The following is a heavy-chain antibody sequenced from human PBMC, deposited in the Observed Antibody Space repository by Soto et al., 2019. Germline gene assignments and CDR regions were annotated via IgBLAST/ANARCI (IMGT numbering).Heavy chain of an antibody. Sequence: GGSLRLSCAASGFTFSSYWMSWVRQAPGKGLEWVANIKQDGSDKYYVDSVKGRFTISRDNAKNSLYLQMNSLSAEVTAVYYCARQSSAPTIFGVVTTLYYFDYWGQGTLVTVSS. V-gene: IGHV3-7*01. J-gene: IGHJ4*02. D-gene: IGHD3-3*01. CDR2: IKQDGSDK. CDR1: GFTFSSYW. CDR3: ARQSSAPTIFGVVTTLYYFDY.